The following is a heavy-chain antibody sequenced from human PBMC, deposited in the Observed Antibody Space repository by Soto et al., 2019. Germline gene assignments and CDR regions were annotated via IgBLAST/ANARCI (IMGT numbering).Heavy chain of an antibody. Sequence: PSETLSLTCAVYGGSFSGYYWSWIRQPPGKGLEWIGEINHSGSTNYNPSLKSRVTISVDTSKNQFSLKLSSVPAADTAVYYCAREGEGPNILTGYPPNDYWGQGTLVTVSS. J-gene: IGHJ4*02. CDR2: INHSGST. CDR1: GGSFSGYY. CDR3: AREGEGPNILTGYPPNDY. V-gene: IGHV4-34*01. D-gene: IGHD3-9*01.